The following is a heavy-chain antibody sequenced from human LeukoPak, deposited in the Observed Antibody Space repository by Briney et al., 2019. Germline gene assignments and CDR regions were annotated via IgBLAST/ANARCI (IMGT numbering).Heavy chain of an antibody. V-gene: IGHV3-9*01. CDR1: GFTFDDYA. CDR3: AKGVASSGYYYDPASGFDI. J-gene: IGHJ3*02. Sequence: GGSLRLSCAASGFTFDDYAMHWVRQAPGKGLEWVSGINWNSGSIGYADSVKGRFTISRDNAKNSLYLQMNSLRAEDTALYYCAKGVASSGYYYDPASGFDIWGQGTMVTVSS. D-gene: IGHD3-22*01. CDR2: INWNSGSI.